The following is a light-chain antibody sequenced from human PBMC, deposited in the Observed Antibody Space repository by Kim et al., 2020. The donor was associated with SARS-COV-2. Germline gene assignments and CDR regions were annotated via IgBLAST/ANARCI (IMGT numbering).Light chain of an antibody. CDR1: QSGGSSV. Sequence: SPGERATLSCRASQSGGSSVLAWYQQKPGQAPRLLIYEAFKRVAGIPDRFSGSGSGTDFTLTISRPEPEDFAMYYCQQYGSSPYSFGQGTKVDIK. CDR2: EAF. V-gene: IGKV3-20*01. CDR3: QQYGSSPYS. J-gene: IGKJ2*03.